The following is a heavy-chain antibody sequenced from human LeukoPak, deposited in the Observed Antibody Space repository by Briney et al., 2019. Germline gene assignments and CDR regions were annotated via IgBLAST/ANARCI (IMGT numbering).Heavy chain of an antibody. Sequence: SETLSLTCSVFGWSLSRGGYYWNWIRQQPGQGLEWLGYIYHSGSARYNPAFKSRLNMSVDMSRNQFSLNLSSVTAADTAVYYCARGGDYGDYFVYWGQGTLVSVSS. CDR2: IYHSGSA. D-gene: IGHD4-17*01. CDR1: GWSLSRGGYY. J-gene: IGHJ4*02. CDR3: ARGGDYGDYFVY. V-gene: IGHV4-31*03.